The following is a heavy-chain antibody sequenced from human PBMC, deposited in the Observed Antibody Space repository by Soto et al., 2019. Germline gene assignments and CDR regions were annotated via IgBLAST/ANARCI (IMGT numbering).Heavy chain of an antibody. D-gene: IGHD3-16*01. J-gene: IGHJ6*03. Sequence: SETLSLTCTVSGGSISSYYWSWIRQPPWKGLEWIGYIYYSGSTNYNPSLKSRVTISVDTSKNQFSLKLSSVTAADTAVYYCARLRGEHGGGDYYMDVWGKGTTVTVSS. V-gene: IGHV4-59*01. CDR2: IYYSGST. CDR1: GGSISSYY. CDR3: ARLRGEHGGGDYYMDV.